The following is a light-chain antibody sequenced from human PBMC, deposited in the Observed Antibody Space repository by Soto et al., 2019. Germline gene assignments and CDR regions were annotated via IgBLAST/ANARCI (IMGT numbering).Light chain of an antibody. V-gene: IGLV2-14*02. Sequence: QSALTQPASVSGSPGQSITISCTGTSSDVGSYNLVSWYQHHPDKAPKLIIYDVNNRPSGVSKRFSGSKSGNTASLTISGLQAEDEADYYCSSFAGSSTFEVFGTGTKLTVL. CDR3: SSFAGSSTFEV. CDR1: SSDVGSYNL. J-gene: IGLJ1*01. CDR2: DVN.